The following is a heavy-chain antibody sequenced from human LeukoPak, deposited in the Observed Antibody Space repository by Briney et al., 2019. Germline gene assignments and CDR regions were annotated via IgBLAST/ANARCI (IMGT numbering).Heavy chain of an antibody. CDR2: IYYCGST. D-gene: IGHD2-15*01. V-gene: IGHV4-39*01. CDR3: ARRGGYCSGVSCLSWFDP. Sequence: SETLSLTCTVSGGSISSSSYYWGWIRQPPGKGLEYIGSIYYCGSTYYNPSLKSRVTISVDTSKNQFSLKLSSVTAAGTAVYYCARRGGYCSGVSCLSWFDPWGQGTLVTVSS. J-gene: IGHJ5*02. CDR1: GGSISSSSYY.